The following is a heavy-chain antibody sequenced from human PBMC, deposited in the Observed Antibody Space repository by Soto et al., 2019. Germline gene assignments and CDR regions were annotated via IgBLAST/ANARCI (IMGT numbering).Heavy chain of an antibody. CDR1: GFTFISYA. D-gene: IGHD2-2*03. CDR3: AKVDSLRGYSYAIDY. V-gene: IGHV3-23*01. Sequence: GGSLIVSCASSGFTFISYAMSWFRQAPGKGLEWVSAISGSGGSTYYADSVKGRFTISRDNSKNTLYLQMNSLRAEDTAVYYCAKVDSLRGYSYAIDYCGQGTLVTVSS. CDR2: ISGSGGST. J-gene: IGHJ4*02.